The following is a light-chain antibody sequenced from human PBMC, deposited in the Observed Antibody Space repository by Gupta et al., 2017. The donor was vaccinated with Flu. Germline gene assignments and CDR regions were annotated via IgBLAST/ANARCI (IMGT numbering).Light chain of an antibody. V-gene: IGLV1-40*01. CDR2: GKE. Sequence: VTSSATGRSSNIGGNCDVHWYQQLPGTAPKLLIYGKENRHSGVPDRFSGAKSDTSAALATTGLQAGDEAEYYCQSYDSSRSCYVFGTGTKVTVL. CDR1: SSNIGGNCD. J-gene: IGLJ1*01. CDR3: QSYDSSRSCYV.